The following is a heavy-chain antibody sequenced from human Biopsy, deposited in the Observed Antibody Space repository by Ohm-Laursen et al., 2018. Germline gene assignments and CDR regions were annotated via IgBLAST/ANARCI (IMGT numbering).Heavy chain of an antibody. D-gene: IGHD3-9*01. CDR1: GFAFCYYG. J-gene: IGHJ5*02. Sequence: SLRLSCTASGFAFCYYGLYWVRQAPGTGLQWVAVMWSDGINKNYADSVKGRFTVSRVNSNNVLYLQMRSLRDEDSAVYYLARDDDTTGHYMILNHWGQGTLVTVSS. V-gene: IGHV3-33*07. CDR3: ARDDDTTGHYMILNH. CDR2: MWSDGINK.